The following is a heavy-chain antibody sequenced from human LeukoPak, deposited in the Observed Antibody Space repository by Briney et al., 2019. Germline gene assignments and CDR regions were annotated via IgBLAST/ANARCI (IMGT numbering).Heavy chain of an antibody. V-gene: IGHV4-30-2*01. D-gene: IGHD3-3*01. CDR1: GGSISSGGYS. Sequence: SQTLSLTCAVPGGSISSGGYSWSWIRQPPGKGLEWIGYIYHSGSTYYNPSLKSRVTISVDRSKNQFSLKLSSVTAADTAVYYCARAAITIFGVAQNWFDPWGQGTLVTVSS. CDR3: ARAAITIFGVAQNWFDP. CDR2: IYHSGST. J-gene: IGHJ5*02.